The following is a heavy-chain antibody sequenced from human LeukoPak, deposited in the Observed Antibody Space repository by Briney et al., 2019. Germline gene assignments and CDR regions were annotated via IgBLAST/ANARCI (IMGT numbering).Heavy chain of an antibody. Sequence: SETLSLTCTVSGGSISSYYWSWIRQPAGKELEWIGRIYTSGSTNYNPSLKSRVTISVDTSKNQFSLKLSSVTAADTAVYYCARDSTYSSSWYHYYMDVWGKGTTVTVSS. CDR3: ARDSTYSSSWYHYYMDV. CDR2: IYTSGST. D-gene: IGHD6-13*01. J-gene: IGHJ6*03. CDR1: GGSISSYY. V-gene: IGHV4-4*07.